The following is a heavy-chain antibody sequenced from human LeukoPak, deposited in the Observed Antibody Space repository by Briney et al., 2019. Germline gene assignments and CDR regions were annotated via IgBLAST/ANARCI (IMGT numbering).Heavy chain of an antibody. D-gene: IGHD6-19*01. CDR3: ARTSSGWTYFDY. V-gene: IGHV1-2*02. Sequence: ASVKVSCKASGYTFTGYYMHWVRQAPGQGLEWMGWINPNSGGTNYAQKFQGRVTMTRDTSISTAYMEPSRLRSDDTAVYYCARTSSGWTYFDYWGQGTLVTVSS. J-gene: IGHJ4*02. CDR2: INPNSGGT. CDR1: GYTFTGYY.